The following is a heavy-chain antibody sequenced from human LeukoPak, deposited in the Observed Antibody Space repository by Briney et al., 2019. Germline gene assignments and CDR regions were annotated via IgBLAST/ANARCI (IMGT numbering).Heavy chain of an antibody. CDR1: GYTFTSYG. J-gene: IGHJ4*02. CDR2: ISAYNGNT. D-gene: IGHD4-17*01. CDR3: ARENGAHDYGDFGVTEIDY. Sequence: GASVKVSCKASGYTFTSYGISWVRQAPGQGLEWMGWISAYNGNTNYAQKLQGRVTMTTDTSTSTAYMELRSLRSDDTAVYYCARENGAHDYGDFGVTEIDYWGQGTLVTVSS. V-gene: IGHV1-18*01.